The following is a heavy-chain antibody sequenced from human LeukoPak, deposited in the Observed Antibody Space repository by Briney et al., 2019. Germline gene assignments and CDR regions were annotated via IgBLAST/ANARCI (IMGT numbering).Heavy chain of an antibody. CDR3: ASYDSSGYSHRY. D-gene: IGHD3-22*01. CDR2: IIPIFGTA. Sequence: SSVKGSCKASGGTFSSYAISWVRQAPGQGLEWMGGIIPIFGTANYAQKFQGRVTITADESTSTAYMELSSLRSEDTAVYYCASYDSSGYSHRYWGQGTLVTVSS. CDR1: GGTFSSYA. J-gene: IGHJ4*02. V-gene: IGHV1-69*01.